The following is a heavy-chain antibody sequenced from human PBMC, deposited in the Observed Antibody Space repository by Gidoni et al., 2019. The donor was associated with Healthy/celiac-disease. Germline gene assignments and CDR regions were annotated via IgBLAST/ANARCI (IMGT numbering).Heavy chain of an antibody. Sequence: QLQLQESGPGLVKPSETLSITCTVAGGSIRSRSYYWGWIRQPPGKGLEWIGSSNYSGITYYNPSLKSRVTISVDTSKNQFSLKLSSVTAADTAVYYCASVVRGVIMSFDYWGQGTLVTVSS. CDR3: ASVVRGVIMSFDY. CDR2: SNYSGIT. D-gene: IGHD3-10*01. V-gene: IGHV4-39*01. CDR1: GGSIRSRSYY. J-gene: IGHJ4*02.